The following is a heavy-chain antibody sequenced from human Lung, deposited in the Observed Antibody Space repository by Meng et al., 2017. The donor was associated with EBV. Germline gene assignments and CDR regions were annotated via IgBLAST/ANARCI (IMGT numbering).Heavy chain of an antibody. Sequence: QVQLVESGGGVVQPGRSLSFSCVASGFPFNNHAMHWVRQAPGKGLEWVALIFYDGGIKDYAESVKGRFTISRDNSKNTLFLQMSSLREEDSAVYYCAREDSDGFFRTQSLDVWGQGSLVTVSS. CDR2: IFYDGGIK. CDR3: AREDSDGFFRTQSLDV. D-gene: IGHD3-22*01. J-gene: IGHJ4*02. CDR1: GFPFNNHA. V-gene: IGHV3-30-3*01.